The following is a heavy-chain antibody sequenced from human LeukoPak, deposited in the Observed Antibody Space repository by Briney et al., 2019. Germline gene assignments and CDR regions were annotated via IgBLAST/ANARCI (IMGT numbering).Heavy chain of an antibody. CDR2: ISGSADST. CDR3: AKDTYSSSPYYFDY. D-gene: IGHD6-6*01. V-gene: IGHV3-23*01. J-gene: IGHJ4*02. Sequence: TGGSLRLSCAASGFTFSSYAMHWVRQAPGKGLEWVSAISGSADSTYYADSVKGRFTISRDNSKNTLFLQMNSLRAEDTAVYYCAKDTYSSSPYYFDYWGQGTLVTVSS. CDR1: GFTFSSYA.